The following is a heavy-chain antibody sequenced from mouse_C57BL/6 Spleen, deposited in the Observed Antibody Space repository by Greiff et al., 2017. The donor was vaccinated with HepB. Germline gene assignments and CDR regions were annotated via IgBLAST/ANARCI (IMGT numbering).Heavy chain of an antibody. D-gene: IGHD3-2*02. CDR1: GYTFTSYW. CDR3: ARGQGSGYNYAMDY. V-gene: IGHV1-69*01. J-gene: IGHJ4*01. CDR2: IDPSDSYT. Sequence: VQLQQPGAELVMPGASVKLSCKASGYTFTSYWMHWVKQRPGQGLEWIGEIDPSDSYTNYNQKFKGKSTLTVDKSSSTAYMQLSSLTSEDSAVYYCARGQGSGYNYAMDYWGQGTSVTVSS.